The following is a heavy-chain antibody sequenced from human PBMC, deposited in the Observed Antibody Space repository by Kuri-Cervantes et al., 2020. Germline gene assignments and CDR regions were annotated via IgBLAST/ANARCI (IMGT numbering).Heavy chain of an antibody. J-gene: IGHJ5*02. D-gene: IGHD2-21*02. Sequence: ASVKVSCKASGYTFTSYAMHWVRQAPGQRLEWMGWINAGNGNTKYSQKFQGRVTITRDTSASTAYMELSSLRSEDTAVYYCARGPRVTLNWFDPWGQGTLVTVSS. CDR1: GYTFTSYA. CDR3: ARGPRVTLNWFDP. V-gene: IGHV1-3*01. CDR2: INAGNGNT.